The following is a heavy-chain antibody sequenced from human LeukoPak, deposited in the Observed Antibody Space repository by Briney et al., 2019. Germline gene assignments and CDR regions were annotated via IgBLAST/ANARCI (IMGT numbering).Heavy chain of an antibody. Sequence: GGCLRLSCAASGFTFSSYSMNWVRQAPGKGLEWVSSISSSSSYIYYADSVKGRFTISRDNAKNSLYLQMNSLRAEDTAVYYCARGGYSYGYGHWGQGTLVTVSS. CDR1: GFTFSSYS. CDR3: ARGGYSYGYGH. D-gene: IGHD5-18*01. CDR2: ISSSSSYI. J-gene: IGHJ4*02. V-gene: IGHV3-21*01.